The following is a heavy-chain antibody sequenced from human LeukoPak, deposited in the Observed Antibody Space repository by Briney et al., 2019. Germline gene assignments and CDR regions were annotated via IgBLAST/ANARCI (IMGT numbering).Heavy chain of an antibody. V-gene: IGHV4-59*08. J-gene: IGHJ4*02. D-gene: IGHD1-14*01. CDR2: IHYSGTT. CDR1: GGSVRSYY. Sequence: SETLSLTCTVSGGSVRSYYWSWIRHPPGKGLEWIGHIHYSGTTNYNPSLKSRVTISIDTSKNQFSLKLSSVTAADTAVYYCARRDGTFDNWGQGTLVTVSS. CDR3: ARRDGTFDN.